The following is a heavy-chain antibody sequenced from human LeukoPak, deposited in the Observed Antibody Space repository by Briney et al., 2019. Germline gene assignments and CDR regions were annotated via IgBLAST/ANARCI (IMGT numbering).Heavy chain of an antibody. CDR2: ISSSSSTI. CDR3: ARAIVGATQGNWFDP. J-gene: IGHJ5*02. D-gene: IGHD1-26*01. CDR1: GFTFSSYS. V-gene: IGHV3-48*04. Sequence: GALRLSCAASGFTFSSYSMNWVRQAPGKGLGWVSYISSSSSTIYYADSVKGRFTISRDNAKNSLYLQMNSLRAEDTAVYYCARAIVGATQGNWFDPWGQGTLVTVSS.